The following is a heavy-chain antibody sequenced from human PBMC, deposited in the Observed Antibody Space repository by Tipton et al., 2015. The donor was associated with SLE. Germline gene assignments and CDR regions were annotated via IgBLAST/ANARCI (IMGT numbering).Heavy chain of an antibody. V-gene: IGHV3-15*04. CDR1: GFTFTDAW. Sequence: SLRLSCAASGFTFTDAWMSWVRQAPGKGLEWVGRIETKADGGTTDYAAPVKGRFTISRDDSKNMVYLQMSSLKTEDTAVYYCITVLRANWFDPWGQGTLVTVSS. CDR3: ITVLRANWFDP. CDR2: IETKADGGTT. J-gene: IGHJ5*02.